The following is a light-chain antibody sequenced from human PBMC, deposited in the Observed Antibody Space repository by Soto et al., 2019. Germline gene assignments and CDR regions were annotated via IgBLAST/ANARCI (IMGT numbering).Light chain of an antibody. CDR3: SSRTTSNPYV. V-gene: IGLV2-14*01. CDR1: SSDIGAYNS. J-gene: IGLJ1*01. CDR2: EVS. Sequence: QSALTQPASVSGSPGQSITISCTGTSSDIGAYNSVSWYQQHPGKAPKLMIYEVSNRPSGVSNRFSASKSGNTASLTISGLQADDEADYYCSSRTTSNPYVFGTGNKLTVL.